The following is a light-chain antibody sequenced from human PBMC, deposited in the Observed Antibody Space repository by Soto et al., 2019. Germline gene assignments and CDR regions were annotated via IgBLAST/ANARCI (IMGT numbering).Light chain of an antibody. CDR2: DNN. CDR1: SSNIGNNY. J-gene: IGLJ1*01. V-gene: IGLV1-51*01. Sequence: QSVLTQPPSVSAAPGQKVTISCSGSSSNIGNNYVSWYRQLPGTAPKLLIYDNNKRPSGIPDRFSGSKSGTSATLGITGLQTGDEADYYCGTWDSRLSAYVFGTGTKVTVL. CDR3: GTWDSRLSAYV.